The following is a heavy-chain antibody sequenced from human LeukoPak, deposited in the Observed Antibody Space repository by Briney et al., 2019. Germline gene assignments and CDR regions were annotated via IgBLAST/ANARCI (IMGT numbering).Heavy chain of an antibody. CDR2: INHSGST. Sequence: NPSETLSLTCTVSSGSLSSNTHYWSWVRQPPGKGLEWIGEINHSGSTNYNPSLKSRVTISVDTSKTQFSLKLSSVTAADTAVYYCARARIAARPRAISLGYYMDVWGEGTTVTVSS. V-gene: IGHV4-39*07. CDR1: SGSLSSNTHY. CDR3: ARARIAARPRAISLGYYMDV. D-gene: IGHD6-6*01. J-gene: IGHJ6*03.